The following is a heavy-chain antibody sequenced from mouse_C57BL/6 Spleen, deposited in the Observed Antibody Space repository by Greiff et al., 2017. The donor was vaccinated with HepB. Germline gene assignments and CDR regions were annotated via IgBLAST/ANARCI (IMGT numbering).Heavy chain of an antibody. Sequence: EVQLVESGGGLVQPGGSLSLSCAASGFTFTDYYMSWVRQPPGKALEWLGFIRNKANGYTTEYSASVKGRFTISRDNSQSILYLQMNALRAEDSATYYCARDSNYAWFAYWGQGTLVTVSA. CDR1: GFTFTDYY. V-gene: IGHV7-3*01. CDR3: ARDSNYAWFAY. CDR2: IRNKANGYTT. D-gene: IGHD2-1*01. J-gene: IGHJ3*01.